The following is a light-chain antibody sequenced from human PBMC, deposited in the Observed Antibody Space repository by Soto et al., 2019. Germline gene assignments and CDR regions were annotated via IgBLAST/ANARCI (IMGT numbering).Light chain of an antibody. CDR3: QKRSNWPLN. V-gene: IGKV3-11*01. J-gene: IGKJ5*01. CDR1: QSVSSS. CDR2: DAS. Sequence: EIVFTQSPATLSLSPGERATLSFRASQSVSSSLAWYQQKPGQAPRLLIYDASNRATGIPARFSGSGSGTDFTLTISSLEPEDFAVYYCQKRSNWPLNCGQGKRREIK.